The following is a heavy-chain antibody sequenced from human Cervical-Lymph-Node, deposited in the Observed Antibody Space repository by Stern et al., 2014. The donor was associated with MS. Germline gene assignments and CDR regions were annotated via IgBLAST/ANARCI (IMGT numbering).Heavy chain of an antibody. V-gene: IGHV1-69*01. J-gene: IGHJ6*02. CDR3: ARGELKEGLVRGMDV. D-gene: IGHD1-26*01. Sequence: QVQLVESGAEVKKPGSSVKVSCKASGGTFSSYAINWVRHAPGQGLEWMGGILPIFSTATYAQQSQGSITITADESTSTAYMELSSLRSEDTAVYYCARGELKEGLVRGMDVWGQGTTVTVSS. CDR1: GGTFSSYA. CDR2: ILPIFSTA.